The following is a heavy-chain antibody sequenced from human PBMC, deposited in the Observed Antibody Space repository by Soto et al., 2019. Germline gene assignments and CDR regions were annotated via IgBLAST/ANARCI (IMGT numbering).Heavy chain of an antibody. CDR3: ARERTSKGGLDV. V-gene: IGHV3-74*01. Sequence: GGSLRLSCAASGFMFSHDWMNWVRQGPGKGLEWIARIISGGSRVTYADSVEGRFTITRDNAKNMLFLEMHSLTVEDTAVYYCARERTSKGGLDVWGQGTTVTVSS. CDR1: GFMFSHDW. CDR2: IISGGSRV. J-gene: IGHJ6*02.